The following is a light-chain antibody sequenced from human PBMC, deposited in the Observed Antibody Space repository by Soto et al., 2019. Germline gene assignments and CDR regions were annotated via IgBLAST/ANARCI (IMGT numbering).Light chain of an antibody. Sequence: QSVLTPPPSVSVAPGQRVTISCTGSSSNIGAGYDVHWYQQLPGTAPKLLIYGNSHRPSGVPDRFSGSKSGTSASLAIAGLQAEDEADYYGQSYDSSLSGSVFGGGTKLT. V-gene: IGLV1-40*01. CDR3: QSYDSSLSGSV. J-gene: IGLJ2*01. CDR2: GNS. CDR1: SSNIGAGYD.